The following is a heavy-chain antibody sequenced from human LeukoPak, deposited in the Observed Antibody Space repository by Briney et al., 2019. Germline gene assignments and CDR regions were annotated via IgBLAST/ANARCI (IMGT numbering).Heavy chain of an antibody. CDR2: IRYDGSNK. CDR3: AKDRNYYDSSGYYYSDAFDI. Sequence: PGGSLRLSCAASGFTFSSYGMHWVRQAPGKGLEWVAFIRYDGSNKYYADSVKGRFTISRDNSKNTLYLQMNSLRAEDTAVYYCAKDRNYYDSSGYYYSDAFDIWGQGTMVTVSS. V-gene: IGHV3-30*02. J-gene: IGHJ3*02. D-gene: IGHD3-22*01. CDR1: GFTFSSYG.